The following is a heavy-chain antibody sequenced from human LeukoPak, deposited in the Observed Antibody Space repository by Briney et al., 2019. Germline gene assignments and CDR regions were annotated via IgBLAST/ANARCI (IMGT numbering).Heavy chain of an antibody. CDR2: LRADGNEK. V-gene: IGHV3-7*01. Sequence: GGSLRLSCEASGFTFSKVWMSWVRQAPGKGLEWVARLRADGNEKYFVHSVKGRFTVSRDNAKNSLYLQMNSLRVEDTAVYYCARGGYSFDYLGQGTLVTVSS. CDR3: ARGGYSFDY. J-gene: IGHJ4*02. CDR1: GFTFSKVW. D-gene: IGHD5-12*01.